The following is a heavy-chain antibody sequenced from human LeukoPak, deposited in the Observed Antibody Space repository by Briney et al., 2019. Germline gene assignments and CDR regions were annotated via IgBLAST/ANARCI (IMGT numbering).Heavy chain of an antibody. CDR2: ISGSDSST. Sequence: ETLSLTCAAYGGSFSGYYWSWVRQAPGKGLEWVSAISGSDSSTYYADSVKGRFTISRDNSKNTLYLQMDSLRAEGTAVYYCAKFYDSSGNARYYFDYWGQGTLVTVSS. V-gene: IGHV3-23*01. J-gene: IGHJ4*02. CDR1: GGSFSGYY. CDR3: AKFYDSSGNARYYFDY. D-gene: IGHD3-22*01.